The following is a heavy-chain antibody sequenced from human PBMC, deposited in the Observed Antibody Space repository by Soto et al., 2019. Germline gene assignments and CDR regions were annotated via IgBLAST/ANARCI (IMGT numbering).Heavy chain of an antibody. CDR1: GGTFSSYA. CDR2: IIPIFGTA. J-gene: IGHJ4*02. D-gene: IGHD6-19*01. CDR3: ARDLASAVAGNGVEDY. V-gene: IGHV1-69*01. Sequence: QVQLVQSGAEVKKPGSSVKVSCKASGGTFSSYAISWVRQAPGQGLEWMGGIIPIFGTANYAQKFQGRVTINEDESTSTAYMELSSLRSEDTAVYYCARDLASAVAGNGVEDYWGQGTLVTVSS.